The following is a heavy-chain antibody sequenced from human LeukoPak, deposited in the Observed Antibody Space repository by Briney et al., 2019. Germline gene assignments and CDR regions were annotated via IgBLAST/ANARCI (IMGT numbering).Heavy chain of an antibody. J-gene: IGHJ3*02. CDR3: ARHLALAGYGNDPFDI. Sequence: SEALSLTCTVSGDSISSYHWSWIRQPPRKGLEWIGSISYSGSTHYNPSLKGRVTISADTSKKQVSLKLSSVTAADTAVYVCARHLALAGYGNDPFDIWGQGTMVTVSP. CDR1: GDSISSYH. D-gene: IGHD6-19*01. V-gene: IGHV4-59*08. CDR2: ISYSGST.